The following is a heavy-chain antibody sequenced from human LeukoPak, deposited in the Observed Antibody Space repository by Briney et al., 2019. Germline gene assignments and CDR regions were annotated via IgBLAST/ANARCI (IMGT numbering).Heavy chain of an antibody. CDR2: IYPGDSDT. CDR1: GYSFTSYW. CDR3: ARHSSYYYDSSGYYPDY. J-gene: IGHJ4*02. Sequence: GESLKISCKGSGYSFTSYWIGWVRQMPGKGLEWMGIIYPGDSDTRYSPSFQGQVTISADKSICTAYLQWSSLKASDTAMYYCARHSSYYYDSSGYYPDYWGQGTLVTVSS. D-gene: IGHD3-22*01. V-gene: IGHV5-51*01.